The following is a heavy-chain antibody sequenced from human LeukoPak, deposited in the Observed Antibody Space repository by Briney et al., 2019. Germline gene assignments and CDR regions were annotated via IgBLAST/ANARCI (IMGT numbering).Heavy chain of an antibody. V-gene: IGHV3-30*03. D-gene: IGHD5-18*01. CDR3: ARDPDTAMVRYFDY. CDR1: GFTFSNYG. J-gene: IGHJ4*02. CDR2: ISYDGSNK. Sequence: GGSLRLSCVASGFTFSNYGMHWVRQAPGKGLEWVAVISYDGSNKYYADSVKGRFTISRDNSKNTLYLQMNSLRAEDTAVYYCARDPDTAMVRYFDYWGQGTLVTVSS.